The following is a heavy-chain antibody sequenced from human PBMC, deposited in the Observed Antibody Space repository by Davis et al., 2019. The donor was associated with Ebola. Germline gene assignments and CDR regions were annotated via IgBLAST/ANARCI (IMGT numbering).Heavy chain of an antibody. D-gene: IGHD3-22*01. CDR2: INPNSGGT. CDR1: GYTFTGYY. J-gene: IGHJ4*02. Sequence: ASVKVSCKASGYTFTGYYMHWVRQAPGQGLEWMGWINPNSGGTNYAQKLQGRVTMTTDTSTSTAYMELRSLRSDDTAVYYCARGPHYYDSSGYPRVWGQGTLVTVSS. V-gene: IGHV1-2*02. CDR3: ARGPHYYDSSGYPRV.